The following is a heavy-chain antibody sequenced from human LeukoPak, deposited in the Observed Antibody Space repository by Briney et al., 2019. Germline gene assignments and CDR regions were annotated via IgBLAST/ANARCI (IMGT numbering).Heavy chain of an antibody. CDR3: AREEGTQGFDY. V-gene: IGHV4-30-4*01. Sequence: SQTLSLTRTVSGGSISSGDYYWTWIRQPPGKGLEWIGYIYYSGSTYYNPSLKSRVTILVDTSKNQFSLKLSAVTAADTAVYYCAREEGTQGFDYWGQGTLVTVSS. CDR2: IYYSGST. J-gene: IGHJ4*02. D-gene: IGHD1/OR15-1a*01. CDR1: GGSISSGDYY.